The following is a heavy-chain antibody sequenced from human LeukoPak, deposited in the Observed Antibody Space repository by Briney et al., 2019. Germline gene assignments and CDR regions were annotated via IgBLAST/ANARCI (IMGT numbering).Heavy chain of an antibody. CDR1: GYSISSGYY. CDR2: IYHSGST. J-gene: IGHJ5*02. Sequence: SETLSLTCTVSGYSISSGYYWGWIQQPPGKGLEWIGSIYHSGSTYYNPSLKSRVTISVDTSKNQFSLKLSSVTAADTAVYYCARAAVTTPANWFDPWGQGTLVTVSS. V-gene: IGHV4-38-2*02. D-gene: IGHD4-11*01. CDR3: ARAAVTTPANWFDP.